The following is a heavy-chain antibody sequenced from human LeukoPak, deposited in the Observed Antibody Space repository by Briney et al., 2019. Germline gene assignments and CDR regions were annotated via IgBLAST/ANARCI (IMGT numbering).Heavy chain of an antibody. D-gene: IGHD6-19*01. CDR3: ARQVVAVAGTGYFDY. J-gene: IGHJ4*02. Sequence: SGPTLVNPSETLSLTCTVSGGSIRSSSYYWGWIRQPPGKGLEWIGSIYYSGSTYYNASLKSRGTISVDTSKNQFSLKLNSVTAADTAVYFCARQVVAVAGTGYFDYWGQGTLVTVSS. V-gene: IGHV4-39*01. CDR2: IYYSGST. CDR1: GGSIRSSSYY.